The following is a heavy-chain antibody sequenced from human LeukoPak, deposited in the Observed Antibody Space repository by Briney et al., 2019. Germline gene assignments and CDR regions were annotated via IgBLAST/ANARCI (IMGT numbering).Heavy chain of an antibody. CDR3: AREDG. J-gene: IGHJ4*02. Sequence: GGSLRLSCAASGFPFSSYGMHWVRQAPGKGLDWVAFIRYDGSNKFYSDSVGGRFTISRDNSKSTLYLQMNSLRPEDTAVYYCAREDGWGQGTLVTVSS. CDR1: GFPFSSYG. CDR2: IRYDGSNK. V-gene: IGHV3-30*02. D-gene: IGHD4-17*01.